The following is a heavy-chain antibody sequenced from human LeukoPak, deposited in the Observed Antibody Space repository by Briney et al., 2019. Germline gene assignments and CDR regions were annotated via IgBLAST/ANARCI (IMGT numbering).Heavy chain of an antibody. Sequence: SVKVSRKASGGTFSSYAISWVRQAPGQGLEWMGGIIPIFGTANYAQKFQGRVTITTDESTSTAYMELSSLRSEDTAVYYCARDTDCSSTSCSFDYWGQGTLVTVSS. CDR3: ARDTDCSSTSCSFDY. V-gene: IGHV1-69*05. D-gene: IGHD2-2*01. J-gene: IGHJ4*02. CDR1: GGTFSSYA. CDR2: IIPIFGTA.